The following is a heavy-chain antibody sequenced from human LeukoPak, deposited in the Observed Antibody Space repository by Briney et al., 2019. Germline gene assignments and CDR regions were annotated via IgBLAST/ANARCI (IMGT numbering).Heavy chain of an antibody. CDR1: GFTFSSNA. CDR3: ARVGITEDYYFDY. D-gene: IGHD3-16*01. J-gene: IGHJ4*02. Sequence: HLGGSLRLSCAASGFTFSSNAMHWVRQAPGKGLEYVSAISSNGGSTYYANSVKGRFTISRDNSKNTLYLQMGSLRAEDMAVYYCARVGITEDYYFDYWGQGTLVTVSS. V-gene: IGHV3-64*01. CDR2: ISSNGGST.